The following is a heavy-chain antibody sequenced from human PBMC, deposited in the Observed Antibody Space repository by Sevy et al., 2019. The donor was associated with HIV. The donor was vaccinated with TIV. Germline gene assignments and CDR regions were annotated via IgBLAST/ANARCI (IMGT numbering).Heavy chain of an antibody. J-gene: IGHJ5*02. V-gene: IGHV4-39*02. CDR1: GGSISSSGSF. Sequence: SETLSLTCNVSGGSISSSGSFWGWIRQSPGKGLEWIGDISYVGKTNYNPSLRGRVTISRETSNNHFSLRPKYVSAADTGVYYCANIFAHWGQGTLVTVSS. CDR2: ISYVGKT. CDR3: ANIFAH.